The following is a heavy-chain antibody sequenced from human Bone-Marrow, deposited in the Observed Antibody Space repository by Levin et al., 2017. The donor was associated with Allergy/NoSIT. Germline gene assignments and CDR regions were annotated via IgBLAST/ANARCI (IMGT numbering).Heavy chain of an antibody. CDR2: FDPEEGER. D-gene: IGHD3-10*01. CDR1: GYTLSELP. Sequence: GASVKVSCKVSGYTLSELPMHWVRQAPGKGLEWMGGFDPEEGERIYAQKFQGRVTMTEDTSTDTAYMELSSLRSEDTAVYYCATGRGSHYPQYFQHWGQGTLVTVSS. CDR3: ATGRGSHYPQYFQH. J-gene: IGHJ1*01. V-gene: IGHV1-24*01.